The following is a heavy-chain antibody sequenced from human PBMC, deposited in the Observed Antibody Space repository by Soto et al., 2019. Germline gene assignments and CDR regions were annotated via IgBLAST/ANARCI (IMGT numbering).Heavy chain of an antibody. CDR1: GFTFSSYS. D-gene: IGHD3-16*02. Sequence: GGSLRLSCAASGFTFSSYSMNWVRQAPGKGLEWVSYISSSSSTIYYADSVKGRFTNSRDNAKNSLYMQMNSLRAEDTAVYYCAREAMITFGGVIVWVPQYYFDYWGQGTLVTVSS. CDR3: AREAMITFGGVIVWVPQYYFDY. CDR2: ISSSSSTI. J-gene: IGHJ4*02. V-gene: IGHV3-48*01.